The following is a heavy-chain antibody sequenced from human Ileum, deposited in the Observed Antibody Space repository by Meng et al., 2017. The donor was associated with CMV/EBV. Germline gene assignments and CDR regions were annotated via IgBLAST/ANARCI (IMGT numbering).Heavy chain of an antibody. CDR1: GFSLITSEVG. V-gene: IGHV2-5*02. D-gene: IGHD6-19*01. CDR3: AHGRGWLTDY. Sequence: QITLKDSGPTLVKPTQTLTLTCPFSGFSLITSEVGVHWIRQPPGKALEWLALIYWDDDNRFSPSLKNRLTITKDTSKNQVVLRMANMDPTDTATYYCAHGRGWLTDYWGQGTLVTVSS. J-gene: IGHJ4*02. CDR2: IYWDDDN.